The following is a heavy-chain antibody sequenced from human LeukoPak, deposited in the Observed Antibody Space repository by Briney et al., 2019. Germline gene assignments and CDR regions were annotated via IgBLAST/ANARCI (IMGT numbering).Heavy chain of an antibody. V-gene: IGHV4-4*07. CDR3: ARGGIRRYGSGSLSYYYMDV. CDR2: IYTSGST. J-gene: IGHJ6*03. D-gene: IGHD3-10*01. CDR1: GGSISSYY. Sequence: PETLSLTCTVSGGSISSYYWSWIRQPAGKGLEWIGRIYTSGSTNYNPSLKSRVTMSVDTSKNQFSLKLSSVTAADTAVYYCARGGIRRYGSGSLSYYYMDVWGKGTTVTVSS.